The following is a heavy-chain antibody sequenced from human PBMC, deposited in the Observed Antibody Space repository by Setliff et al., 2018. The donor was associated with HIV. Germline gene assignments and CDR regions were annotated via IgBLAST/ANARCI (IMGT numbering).Heavy chain of an antibody. J-gene: IGHJ4*02. CDR1: GFTFSSYA. CDR2: IIHSGST. CDR3: ARRSGWSEDY. D-gene: IGHD6-19*01. Sequence: SETLSLSCAASGFTFSSYAMSWIRQPPGKGLEWIGEIIHSGSTNYNPSLKSRVTISVDTSKNQFSLKLSSVTAADTAVYYCARRSGWSEDYWGQGTLVTVSS. V-gene: IGHV4-34*12.